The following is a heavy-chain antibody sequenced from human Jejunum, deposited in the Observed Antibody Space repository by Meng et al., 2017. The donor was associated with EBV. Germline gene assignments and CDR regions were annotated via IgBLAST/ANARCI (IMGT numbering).Heavy chain of an antibody. D-gene: IGHD3-3*01. CDR3: ARYGSGYFPALWY. CDR1: GDSISSSNW. Sequence: QGQLQESGPGLWKPSGTLSLTCAVSGDSISSSNWWSWVRQPPGKGLEWIGEIYHSGSTNYNPSLKSRVTISVDKSKNQFSLKLSSVTAADTAVYYCARYGSGYFPALWYWGQGTLVTVSS. V-gene: IGHV4-4*02. CDR2: IYHSGST. J-gene: IGHJ4*02.